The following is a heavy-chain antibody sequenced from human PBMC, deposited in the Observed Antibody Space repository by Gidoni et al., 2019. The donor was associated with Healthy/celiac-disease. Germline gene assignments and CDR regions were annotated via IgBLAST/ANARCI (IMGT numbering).Heavy chain of an antibody. V-gene: IGHV4-4*07. D-gene: IGHD3-3*01. CDR2: IYTSGST. CDR1: GGSFHSYY. J-gene: IGHJ5*02. Sequence: QVHLQESGPGLVKPSETLSPPLTVPGGSFHSYYWSWIRQPAGKGLEWIGRIYTSGSTNYNPSLKSRVTMSVDTSKNQFSLKLSSVTAADTAVYYCATQTYYDFWSGYGGWFDPWGQGTLVTVSS. CDR3: ATQTYYDFWSGYGGWFDP.